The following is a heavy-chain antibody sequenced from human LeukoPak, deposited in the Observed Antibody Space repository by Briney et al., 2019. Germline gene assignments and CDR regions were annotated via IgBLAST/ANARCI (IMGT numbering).Heavy chain of an antibody. D-gene: IGHD3-16*01. CDR1: GYTFTSYY. CDR3: AGGVGPRYGMDV. J-gene: IGHJ6*02. CDR2: INPSGGST. V-gene: IGHV1-46*01. Sequence: GASVKVSCKASGYTFTSYYMHWVRQAPGQGLEWMGIINPSGGSTSYAQKFQGRVTMTRDTSTSTVYMELSSLRSEDAAVYYCAGGVGPRYGMDVWGQGTTVTVSS.